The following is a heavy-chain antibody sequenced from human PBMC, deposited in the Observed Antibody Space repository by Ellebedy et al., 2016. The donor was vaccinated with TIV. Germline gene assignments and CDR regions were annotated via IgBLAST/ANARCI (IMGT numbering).Heavy chain of an antibody. V-gene: IGHV1-2*02. CDR2: INPNSGGT. CDR3: ARGGLAGGWSFDY. Sequence: ASVKVSXKASGYTFTGYYMHWVRQAPGQGLEWMGWINPNSGGTNYAQKFQGRVTMTRDTSISTAYMELSRLRSDDTAVYYCARGGLAGGWSFDYWGQGTLVTVS. J-gene: IGHJ4*02. D-gene: IGHD2-8*02. CDR1: GYTFTGYY.